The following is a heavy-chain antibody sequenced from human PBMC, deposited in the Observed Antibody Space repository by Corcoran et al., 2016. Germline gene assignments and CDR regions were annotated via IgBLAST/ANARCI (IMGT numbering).Heavy chain of an antibody. J-gene: IGHJ6*02. D-gene: IGHD3-10*01. CDR2: ISYDGSNK. CDR3: AKLAMVRGVQNDYYYYGMDV. Sequence: QVQLVESGGGVVQPGRSLRLSCAASGFTFSSYGMHWVRQAPGKGLEWVAVISYDGSNKYYADSVKGRFTISRDNSKNTLYLQRNSLRAEGTAVYYCAKLAMVRGVQNDYYYYGMDVWGQGTTVTVSS. CDR1: GFTFSSYG. V-gene: IGHV3-30*18.